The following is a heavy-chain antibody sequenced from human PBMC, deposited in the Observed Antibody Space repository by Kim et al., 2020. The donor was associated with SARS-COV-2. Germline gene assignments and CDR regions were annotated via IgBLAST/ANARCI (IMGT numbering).Heavy chain of an antibody. CDR1: GFTFSSYA. CDR2: IYSGGSST. CDR3: AKTSLDYYGSGSYQHAYGMDV. Sequence: GGSLRLSCAASGFTFSSYAMSWVRQAPGKGLEWVSVIYSGGSSTYYADSVKGRFTISRDNSKNTLYLQMNSLRAEDTAVYYCAKTSLDYYGSGSYQHAYGMDVWGQGTTVTVSS. V-gene: IGHV3-23*03. D-gene: IGHD3-10*01. J-gene: IGHJ6*02.